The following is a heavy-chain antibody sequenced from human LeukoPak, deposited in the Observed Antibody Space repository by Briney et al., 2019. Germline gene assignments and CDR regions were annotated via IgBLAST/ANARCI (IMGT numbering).Heavy chain of an antibody. J-gene: IGHJ4*02. V-gene: IGHV4-30-4*01. Sequence: SETLSLTCTVSGGSISSGDYYWSWIRQPPGKGLEWIGYIYYSGSTYYNPSLKSRVTTSVDTSKNQFSLKLSSVTAADTAVYYCARGTLYSYGSGDFDYWGQGTLVTVSS. D-gene: IGHD5-18*01. CDR2: IYYSGST. CDR1: GGSISSGDYY. CDR3: ARGTLYSYGSGDFDY.